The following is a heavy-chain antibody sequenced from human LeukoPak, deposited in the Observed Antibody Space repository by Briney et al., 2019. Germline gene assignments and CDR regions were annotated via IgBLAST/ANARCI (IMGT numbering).Heavy chain of an antibody. Sequence: GGSLRLSCAASGFTFSSYSMNWVRQAPGKGLEWVSSISSSSSYIYYADSVKGRFTISRDNAKNSLYLQMNSLRAEDTAMYYCARDLRFSNAFDIWGQGTMVTVSS. D-gene: IGHD3-10*01. J-gene: IGHJ3*02. CDR1: GFTFSSYS. CDR2: ISSSSSYI. V-gene: IGHV3-21*01. CDR3: ARDLRFSNAFDI.